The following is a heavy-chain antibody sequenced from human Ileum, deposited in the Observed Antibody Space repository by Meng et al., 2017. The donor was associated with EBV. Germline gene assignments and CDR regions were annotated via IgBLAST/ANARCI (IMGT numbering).Heavy chain of an antibody. CDR2: IYYSGST. J-gene: IGHJ4*02. V-gene: IGHV4-28*01. Sequence: QVQLQESGPGWVKPSDTLSLTCAVSGYSISSTNGWGWIRQPPGKGLEWIGYIYYSGSTSYNPSLKSRVTMSVDTSKNQFSLNLNSVTAVDTAVYYCARNVPGTSAYYDWGQGTLVTVSS. CDR3: ARNVPGTSAYYD. CDR1: GYSISSTNG. D-gene: IGHD3-22*01.